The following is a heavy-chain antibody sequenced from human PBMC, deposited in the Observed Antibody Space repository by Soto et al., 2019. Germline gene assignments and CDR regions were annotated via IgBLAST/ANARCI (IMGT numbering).Heavy chain of an antibody. CDR3: ARHRGAGQSYYYYYGMDV. V-gene: IGHV5-51*01. Sequence: RGESLKISCKGSGYSFTSYWIGWVRQMPGKGLEWMGIIYPGDSDTRYSPSFQGQVTISADKSISTAYLQWSSLKASDTAMYYCARHRGAGQSYYYYYGMDVWGQGTTVTVSS. CDR1: GYSFTSYW. J-gene: IGHJ6*02. CDR2: IYPGDSDT. D-gene: IGHD6-19*01.